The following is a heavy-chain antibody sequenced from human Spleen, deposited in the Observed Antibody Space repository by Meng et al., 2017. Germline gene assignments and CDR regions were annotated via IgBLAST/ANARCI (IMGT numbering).Heavy chain of an antibody. CDR1: GFTFSSYA. CDR3: AKDPQNPPYSSPIVRHWYFDL. CDR2: ISGSGGST. D-gene: IGHD5-18*01. V-gene: IGHV3-23*01. Sequence: ESLKISCAASGFTFSSYAMSWVRQAPGKGLEWVSAISGSGGSTYYADSVKGRFTISRDNSKNTLYLQMNSLRAEDTAVYYCAKDPQNPPYSSPIVRHWYFDLWGRGTLVTVSS. J-gene: IGHJ2*01.